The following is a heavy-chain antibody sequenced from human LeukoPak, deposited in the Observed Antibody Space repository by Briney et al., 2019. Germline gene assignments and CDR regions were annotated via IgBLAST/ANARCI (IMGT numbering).Heavy chain of an antibody. Sequence: GGSLRLSCAASGFTFSGDNMNWVRQAPGKGLEWVSFISNSGNFIKYADSVKGRFTISRDNAKNSLYLQLNSLRAEDTAMYYCPRDRSLNIWAYDIWGQGTLVTVSS. V-gene: IGHV3-21*01. CDR3: PRDRSLNIWAYDI. J-gene: IGHJ3*02. CDR1: GFTFSGDN. D-gene: IGHD2/OR15-2a*01. CDR2: ISNSGNFI.